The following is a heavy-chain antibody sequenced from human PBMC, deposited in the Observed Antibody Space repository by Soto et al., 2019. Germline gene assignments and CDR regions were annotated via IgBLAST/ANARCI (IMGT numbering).Heavy chain of an antibody. CDR2: ISAYNGNT. Sequence: ASVKVSCKASGYTFTSYGISWVRQAPGQGLEWMGWISAYNGNTNYAQKLQGRVTITTDTSTSTAYMELRSLRSDDTAVYYCARVPPYDYVWGSYRYSYYYYGMDVWGQGTTVTVSS. J-gene: IGHJ6*02. V-gene: IGHV1-18*01. CDR3: ARVPPYDYVWGSYRYSYYYYGMDV. CDR1: GYTFTSYG. D-gene: IGHD3-16*02.